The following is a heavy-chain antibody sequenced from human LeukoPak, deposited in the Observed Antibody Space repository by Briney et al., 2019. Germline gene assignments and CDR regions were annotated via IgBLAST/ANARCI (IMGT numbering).Heavy chain of an antibody. V-gene: IGHV3-23*01. Sequence: GGSLRLSCAASGFTFTTYAMSWVRQAPGKGLEWVSGISGSGGNTYYADSVKGRFTISRDNSKNTLYLQMNRLRAEDTAVYYCAKDAYYYGSGTPYFFDYWGQGTLVTVS. CDR1: GFTFTTYA. J-gene: IGHJ4*02. D-gene: IGHD3-10*01. CDR2: ISGSGGNT. CDR3: AKDAYYYGSGTPYFFDY.